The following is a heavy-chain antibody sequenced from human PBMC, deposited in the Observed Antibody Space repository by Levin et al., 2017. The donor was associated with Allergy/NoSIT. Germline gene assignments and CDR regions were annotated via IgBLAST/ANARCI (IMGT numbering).Heavy chain of an antibody. J-gene: IGHJ3*02. CDR3: ARAVDYYDFGAFDI. CDR2: INHSGST. D-gene: IGHD3-3*01. V-gene: IGHV4-34*01. CDR1: GGSFSGYY. Sequence: PSETLSLTCAVYGGSFSGYYWSWIRQPPGKGLEWIGEINHSGSTNYNPSLKSRVTISVDTSKNQFSLKLSSVTAADTAVYYCARAVDYYDFGAFDIWGQGTMVTVSS.